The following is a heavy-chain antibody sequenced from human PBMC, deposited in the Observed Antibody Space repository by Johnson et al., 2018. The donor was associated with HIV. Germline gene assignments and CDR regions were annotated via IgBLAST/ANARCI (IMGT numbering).Heavy chain of an antibody. V-gene: IGHV3-66*01. D-gene: IGHD1-26*01. CDR2: ISIGGDT. J-gene: IGHJ3*02. CDR1: GFTISTKY. Sequence: VQLVESGGGLVQPGGSLRLSCAASGFTISTKYFNWVRQAPGKGLEWVSVISIGGDTHYPDSVKGRFTISRENAKNSLYLQMNSLRAGDTAVYYCARSRWGSTLGALDIWGQGTMVTVSS. CDR3: ARSRWGSTLGALDI.